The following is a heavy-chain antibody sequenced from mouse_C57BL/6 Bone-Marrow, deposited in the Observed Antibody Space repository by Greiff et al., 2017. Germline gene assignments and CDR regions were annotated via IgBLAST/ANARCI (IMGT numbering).Heavy chain of an antibody. CDR1: GYSFTGYY. Sequence: EVKLVESGPELVKPGASVKISCKASGYSFTGYYMNWVKQSPEKSLEWIGEINPSTGGTTYNQKFKAKATLTVDKSSSTAYMQLKSLTSEDSAVYYCASPTPVVAETPWFAYWGQGTLVTVSA. D-gene: IGHD1-1*01. J-gene: IGHJ3*01. CDR3: ASPTPVVAETPWFAY. V-gene: IGHV1-42*01. CDR2: INPSTGGT.